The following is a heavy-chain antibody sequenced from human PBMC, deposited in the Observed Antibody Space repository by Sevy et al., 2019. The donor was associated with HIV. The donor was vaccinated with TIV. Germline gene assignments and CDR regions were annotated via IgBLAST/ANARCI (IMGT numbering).Heavy chain of an antibody. CDR3: AREPLPHTSGWYEYFDY. V-gene: IGHV3-30-3*01. Sequence: GGSLRLSCAPSGFTLSSYAMHWVRQAPGKGLEWVAVISYDGNHKYYADSVKGRFTISRDNSKNTLFLQMNSLRAEDAAVYYCAREPLPHTSGWYEYFDYWGQGTLVTVSS. CDR2: ISYDGNHK. CDR1: GFTLSSYA. J-gene: IGHJ4*02. D-gene: IGHD6-19*01.